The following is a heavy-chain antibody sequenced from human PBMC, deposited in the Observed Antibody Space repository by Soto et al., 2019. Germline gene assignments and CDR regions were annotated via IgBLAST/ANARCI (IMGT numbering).Heavy chain of an antibody. CDR3: AHRVLRAVFGLVTTTAIYFDF. CDR2: IYWDDDK. Sequence: QITLNESGPTVVKPTETLTLTCTFSGFSLTTSGVGVGWVRQSPGKAPEWLAFIYWDDDKLYSTSLKSKLTINNDTSKTQVVLTMANVDPADTATYYCAHRVLRAVFGLVTTTAIYFDFWGQGTPVVVSS. J-gene: IGHJ4*02. D-gene: IGHD3-3*01. CDR1: GFSLTTSGVG. V-gene: IGHV2-5*02.